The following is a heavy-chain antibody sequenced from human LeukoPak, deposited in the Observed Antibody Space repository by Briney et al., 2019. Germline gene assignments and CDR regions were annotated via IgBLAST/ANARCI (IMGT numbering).Heavy chain of an antibody. CDR2: INHSGST. CDR1: GGSFSGYY. V-gene: IGHV4-34*01. Sequence: PSETLSLTCAVYGGSFSGYYWSWIRQPPGKGLEWIGEINHSGSTNYNPSLKSRVTISVDTSKNQFSLKLSSVTAADTAVYYCARSLYSSGWYFDPWGQGTLVTVSS. CDR3: ARSLYSSGWYFDP. D-gene: IGHD6-19*01. J-gene: IGHJ5*02.